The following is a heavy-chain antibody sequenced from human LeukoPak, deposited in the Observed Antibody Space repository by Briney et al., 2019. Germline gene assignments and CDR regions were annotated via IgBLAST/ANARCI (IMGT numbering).Heavy chain of an antibody. J-gene: IGHJ4*02. CDR2: IIPIFGTA. D-gene: IGHD5-18*01. CDR3: ARAVVDTAGFDY. Sequence: EASVKVSCKASGGTFSSYAISWVRQAPGQGLEWMGGIIPIFGTANYAQKFQGRVTITADKPTSTAYMELSSLRSEDTAVYYCARAVVDTAGFDYWGQGTLVTVSS. CDR1: GGTFSSYA. V-gene: IGHV1-69*06.